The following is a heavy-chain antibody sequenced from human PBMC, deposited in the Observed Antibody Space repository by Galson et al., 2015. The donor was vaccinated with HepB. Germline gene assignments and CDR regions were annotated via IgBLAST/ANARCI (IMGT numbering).Heavy chain of an antibody. CDR2: INPDGSEK. J-gene: IGHJ6*02. D-gene: IGHD3-10*01. Sequence: SLRLSCAASEFTFSSYWMNWVRQAPGKGLEWVANINPDGSEKYYVASLRGRFTISRDNAKSSLYLQMDSLRAEDTAVYYCARRISLVRGIITKPDYYYGMDVWGQGTTVTGAS. CDR1: EFTFSSYW. CDR3: ARRISLVRGIITKPDYYYGMDV. V-gene: IGHV3-7*03.